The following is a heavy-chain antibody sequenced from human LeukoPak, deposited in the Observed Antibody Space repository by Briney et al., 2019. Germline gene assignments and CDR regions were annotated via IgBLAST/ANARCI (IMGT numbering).Heavy chain of an antibody. CDR3: ARGGYSYGYTLYYFDY. CDR2: ISSSSSYI. D-gene: IGHD5-18*01. CDR1: GFTFSSYS. Sequence: GGSLRLSCAASGFTFSSYSMNWVRQAPGKGLEWDSSISSSSSYIYYADSVKGRFTISRDNAKNSLYLQMNSLRAEDTAVYYCARGGYSYGYTLYYFDYWGQGTLVPVSS. V-gene: IGHV3-21*01. J-gene: IGHJ4*02.